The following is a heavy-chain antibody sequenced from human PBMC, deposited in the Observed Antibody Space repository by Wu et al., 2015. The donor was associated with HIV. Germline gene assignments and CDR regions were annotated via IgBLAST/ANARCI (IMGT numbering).Heavy chain of an antibody. J-gene: IGHJ6*03. CDR3: ARAVRGSRLGCYYYMDV. D-gene: IGHD3-16*01. Sequence: QVQLVQSGAEVKKPGASVKVSCKASGYTFTSYYMHWVRQAPGQGLEWMGIINPSGGSTSYAQKFQGRVTITRNTSISTAYMELSSLRSEDTAVYYCARAVRGSRLGCYYYMDVWGKGTTVTVSS. CDR2: INPSGGST. V-gene: IGHV1-46*01. CDR1: GYTFTSYY.